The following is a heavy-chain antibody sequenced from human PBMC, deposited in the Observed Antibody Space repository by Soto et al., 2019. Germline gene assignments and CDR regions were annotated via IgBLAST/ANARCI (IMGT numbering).Heavy chain of an antibody. CDR2: IYYSGST. CDR1: GGSISSSSYY. Sequence: PSEILSLTCTVSGGSISSSSYYWGWIRQPPGKGLEWIGSIYYSGSTYYNPSLKSRVTISVDTSKNQFSLKLSSVTAADTAVYYCARHWPVIVVVPAAPPEGISDYWGQGTLVPVSS. J-gene: IGHJ4*02. V-gene: IGHV4-39*01. D-gene: IGHD2-2*01. CDR3: ARHWPVIVVVPAAPPEGISDY.